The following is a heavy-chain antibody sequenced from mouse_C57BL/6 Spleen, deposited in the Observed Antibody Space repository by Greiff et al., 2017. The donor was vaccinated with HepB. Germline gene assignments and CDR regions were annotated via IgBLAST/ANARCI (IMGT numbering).Heavy chain of an antibody. Sequence: EVHLVESGGGLVKPGGSLKLSCAASGFTFSSYAMSWVRQTPEKRLEWVATISDGGSYTYYPDNVKGRFTISRDNAKNNLYLQMSHLKSEDTAMYYCAREGDFITTGPFDVWGTGTTVTVSS. CDR2: ISDGGSYT. CDR1: GFTFSSYA. J-gene: IGHJ1*03. D-gene: IGHD1-1*01. CDR3: AREGDFITTGPFDV. V-gene: IGHV5-4*01.